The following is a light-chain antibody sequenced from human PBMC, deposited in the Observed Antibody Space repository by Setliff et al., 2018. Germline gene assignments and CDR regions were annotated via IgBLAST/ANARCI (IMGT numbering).Light chain of an antibody. Sequence: QSVLTQPASVSGSPGQSITISCTGTSSDVGGYNYVSWYQQHPGKAPKLMIYEVSDRSSGVSNRFSGSRSGNTASLTISGLQAEDEADYYCSSYSGSSTLVFGTGTKVTVL. V-gene: IGLV2-14*01. CDR2: EVS. J-gene: IGLJ1*01. CDR1: SSDVGGYNY. CDR3: SSYSGSSTLV.